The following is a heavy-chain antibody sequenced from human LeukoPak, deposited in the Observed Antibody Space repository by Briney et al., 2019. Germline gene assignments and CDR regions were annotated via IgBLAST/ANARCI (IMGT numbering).Heavy chain of an antibody. CDR3: ARDHPGVIVDEGYFDY. D-gene: IGHD3-22*01. CDR1: GFTFSSSA. CDR2: ISASGGST. Sequence: GGSLRLSCAASGFTFSSSAMSWVRQVPGKGLEWVSGISASGGSTYYADSVKGRFTISRDNSKNTLYLQMNSLRAEDTAIYYCARDHPGVIVDEGYFDYWGQGTLVTVSS. V-gene: IGHV3-23*01. J-gene: IGHJ4*02.